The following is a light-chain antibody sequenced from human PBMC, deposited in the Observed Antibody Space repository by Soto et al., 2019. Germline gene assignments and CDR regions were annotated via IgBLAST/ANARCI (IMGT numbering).Light chain of an antibody. CDR1: QSIHSW. J-gene: IGKJ2*01. V-gene: IGKV1-5*01. Sequence: DFQMTQSPSTLSASVGDRVTITCRASQSIHSWLAWYQLKPGRAPKLLMYEASTLETGVPSRFSGSGSGTEFTLTISSVQPDDFAAYYCHQYNSLSYTFGQGTKVEIK. CDR2: EAS. CDR3: HQYNSLSYT.